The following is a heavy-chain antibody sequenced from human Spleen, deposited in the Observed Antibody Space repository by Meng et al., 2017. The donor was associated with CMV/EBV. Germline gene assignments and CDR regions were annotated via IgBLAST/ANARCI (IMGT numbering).Heavy chain of an antibody. D-gene: IGHD4-17*01. J-gene: IGHJ5*02. CDR2: INSAGSYI. CDR1: GFTFSSYA. Sequence: GGSLRLSCAASGFTFSSYAMSWVRQAPGKGLEWVSSINSAGSYIYYADSVKGRFTISRDNAKSSLFLQMNSLRAEDTAVYYCARQRAYGDFWFDPWGQGTLVTVSS. CDR3: ARQRAYGDFWFDP. V-gene: IGHV3-21*01.